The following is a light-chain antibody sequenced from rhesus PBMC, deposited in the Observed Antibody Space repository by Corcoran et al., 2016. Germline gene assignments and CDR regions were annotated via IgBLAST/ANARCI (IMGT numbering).Light chain of an antibody. CDR1: QSISSW. CDR3: KQYSSSPFT. V-gene: IGKV1-22*01. J-gene: IGKJ3*01. Sequence: GETVTITCRASQSISSWLAWYQQKPGKAPKLLIYKASSLQSGVPSRCSGSGSGKDFTLTISSRQFEDFATYYWKQYSSSPFTFGPGTKLDIK. CDR2: KAS.